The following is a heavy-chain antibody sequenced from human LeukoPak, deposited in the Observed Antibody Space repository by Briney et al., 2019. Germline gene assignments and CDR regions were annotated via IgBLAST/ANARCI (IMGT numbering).Heavy chain of an antibody. J-gene: IGHJ6*03. V-gene: IGHV4-38-2*02. Sequence: SEPLSLTCTVSGYSISSGYYWGWLRQPPGKGLEWIGSIYHSGSTYYNPSLKSRVTISVDTSKNQFSLKLSSVTAADTAVYYCARGRPPHYMDVWGKGTTVTVSS. CDR1: GYSISSGYY. CDR3: ARGRPPHYMDV. CDR2: IYHSGST.